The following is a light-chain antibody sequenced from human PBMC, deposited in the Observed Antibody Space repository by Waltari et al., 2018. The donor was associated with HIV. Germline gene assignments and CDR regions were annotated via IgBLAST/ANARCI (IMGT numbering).Light chain of an antibody. CDR1: SSNIGSNY. V-gene: IGLV1-47*01. CDR3: AAWDDSLSGWV. CDR2: RNN. Sequence: QSMLTQPPSASGTPGQRVTIPCSGSSSNIGSNYVYWYQQVPGTAPKLLIYRNNQRPPGAPDRFLCSKSGTAASLAISGLRSEDEADYYCAAWDDSLSGWVFGGGTKLTVL. J-gene: IGLJ3*02.